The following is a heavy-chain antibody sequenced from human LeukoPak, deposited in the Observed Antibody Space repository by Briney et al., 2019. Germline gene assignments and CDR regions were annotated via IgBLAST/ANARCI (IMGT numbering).Heavy chain of an antibody. CDR1: DGSISSHY. J-gene: IGHJ3*02. CDR2: IYYSGST. Sequence: PSETLSLTCTVADGSISSHYWSWIRQPPGKGLEWIGYIYYSGSTSYNSSLKSRVTISVDTSKNQFSLKLSSVTAADTAVYYCARGGYYDRSGNSYKCGFDMWGQGTMVTVSS. CDR3: ARGGYYDRSGNSYKCGFDM. D-gene: IGHD3-22*01. V-gene: IGHV4-59*11.